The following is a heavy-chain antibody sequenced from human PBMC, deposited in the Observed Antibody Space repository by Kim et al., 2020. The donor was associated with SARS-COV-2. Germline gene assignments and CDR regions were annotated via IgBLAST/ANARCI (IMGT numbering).Heavy chain of an antibody. J-gene: IGHJ4*02. V-gene: IGHV3-9*01. D-gene: IGHD3-16*01. CDR2: ISWNSGSI. Sequence: GGSLRLSCAASGFTFDDYAMHWVRQAPGKGLEWVSGISWNSGSIGYADSVKGRFTISRDNAKNSLYLQMNSLRAEDTALYYCAKDDLSGGELLGVLIDYWGQGTLVTVSS. CDR1: GFTFDDYA. CDR3: AKDDLSGGELLGVLIDY.